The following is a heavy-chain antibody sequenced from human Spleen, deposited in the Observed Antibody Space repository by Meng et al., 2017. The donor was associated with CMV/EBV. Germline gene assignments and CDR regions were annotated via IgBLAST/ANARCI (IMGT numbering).Heavy chain of an antibody. D-gene: IGHD2-15*01. CDR3: ARDIGGVVVVAATFDY. V-gene: IGHV3-7*01. Sequence: ASGFTFSRYWMGWVRQAPGKGLEWVANIKQDGSEKYYVDSVKGRFTISRDNAKNSLYLQMNSLRAGDTAVYYCARDIGGVVVVAATFDYWGQGTLVTVSS. CDR1: GFTFSRYW. CDR2: IKQDGSEK. J-gene: IGHJ4*02.